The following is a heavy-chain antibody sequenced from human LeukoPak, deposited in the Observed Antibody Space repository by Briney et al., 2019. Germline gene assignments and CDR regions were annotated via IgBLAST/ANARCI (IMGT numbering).Heavy chain of an antibody. J-gene: IGHJ5*02. Sequence: GGSLRLSCAASGFTISSYEMNWVRQAPGKGLEWVSYISGGDTTIYYADSVRGRFTISRDNAKNSLYLQMNSLRAEDTALYYCTRGTGGSAWGEGTLVTVSS. CDR2: ISGGDTTI. V-gene: IGHV3-48*03. CDR1: GFTISSYE. CDR3: TRGTGGSA. D-gene: IGHD2-15*01.